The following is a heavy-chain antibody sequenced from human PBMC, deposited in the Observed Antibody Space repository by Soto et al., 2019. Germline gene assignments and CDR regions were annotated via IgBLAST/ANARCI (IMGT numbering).Heavy chain of an antibody. CDR2: ISGIGGST. Sequence: EVQLVESGGGLVQPGGSLRLSCVASGFSFTDYALSWVRQAPGKGLEWVATISGIGGSTYLADSVKGRLSISRDNSKNTVSLLMNSLRAEDTAVYFCARGSSGYISSWYYFDYWGRGTLVTVSS. CDR3: ARGSSGYISSWYYFDY. CDR1: GFSFTDYA. D-gene: IGHD6-13*01. J-gene: IGHJ4*02. V-gene: IGHV3-23*04.